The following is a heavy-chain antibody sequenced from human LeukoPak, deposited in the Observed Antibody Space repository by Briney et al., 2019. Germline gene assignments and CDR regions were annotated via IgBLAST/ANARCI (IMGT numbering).Heavy chain of an antibody. Sequence: GGSLRLSCAASGFTFSSYWMSWVRQAPGKGLEWVANIKQNGSEKYYVDSVKGRFTISRDNAKNSLYLQMNSLRAEDTAVYYCAREVTMVRGVPCYFDYWGQGTLVTVSS. J-gene: IGHJ4*02. CDR2: IKQNGSEK. D-gene: IGHD3-10*01. CDR1: GFTFSSYW. CDR3: AREVTMVRGVPCYFDY. V-gene: IGHV3-7*01.